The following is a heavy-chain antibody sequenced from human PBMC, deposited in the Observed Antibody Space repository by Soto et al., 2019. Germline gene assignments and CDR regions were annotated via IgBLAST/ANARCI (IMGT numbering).Heavy chain of an antibody. D-gene: IGHD3-3*01. V-gene: IGHV3-23*01. CDR1: GFTFSSRA. Sequence: GGSLRLSCAASGFTFSSRAMSWVRQAPGKGLDWVSIISASGDNTYYADTVKGRFTISRDNSKNTLYLQVNSLRAEDTAVYYCAKLTYSDLWSGSHDSWGQGTLVTVSS. CDR3: AKLTYSDLWSGSHDS. J-gene: IGHJ4*02. CDR2: ISASGDNT.